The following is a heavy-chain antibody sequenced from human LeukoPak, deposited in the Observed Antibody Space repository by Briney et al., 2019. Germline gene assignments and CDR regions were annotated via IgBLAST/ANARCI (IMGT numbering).Heavy chain of an antibody. CDR2: INHSGST. Sequence: SETLSLTCAVYGGSFSGYYWSWIRQPPEKGLEWIGEINHSGSTNYNPSLKSRVTISVDTSKNQFSLKLSSVTAADTAVYYCARAYYYDSSGYYLGLDYWGQGTLVTVSS. CDR1: GGSFSGYY. D-gene: IGHD3-22*01. J-gene: IGHJ4*02. CDR3: ARAYYYDSSGYYLGLDY. V-gene: IGHV4-34*01.